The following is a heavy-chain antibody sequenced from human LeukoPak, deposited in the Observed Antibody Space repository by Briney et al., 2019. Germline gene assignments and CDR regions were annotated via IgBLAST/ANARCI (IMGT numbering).Heavy chain of an antibody. CDR2: ISSSSSYI. CDR3: ARTGRGVIYYFDY. J-gene: IGHJ4*02. Sequence: GGSLRLSCAASGFTFSSYSMNWVRQAPGNGLEWVSSISSSSSYIYYADSVKGRFTISRDNAKNSMYLQMNSLRAEDTAVYYCARTGRGVIYYFDYWGQGTLVTVSS. D-gene: IGHD3-10*01. V-gene: IGHV3-21*01. CDR1: GFTFSSYS.